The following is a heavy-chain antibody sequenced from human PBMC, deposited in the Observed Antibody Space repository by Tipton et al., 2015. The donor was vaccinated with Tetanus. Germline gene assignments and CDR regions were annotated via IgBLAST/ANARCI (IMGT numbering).Heavy chain of an antibody. CDR3: ASGSSIRHGLDV. V-gene: IGHV1-8*01. CDR1: GYTFTSYD. Sequence: QSGAEVKKPGASVRVSCKASGYTFTSYDINWVRQATGQEPEWMGWMNPNSGNTGYSQKFQGRVTMTTNTSITTAFMEVTDLTYEDTAVYYCASGSSIRHGLDVWGHGTSVTVSS. J-gene: IGHJ6*02. D-gene: IGHD2-2*01. CDR2: MNPNSGNT.